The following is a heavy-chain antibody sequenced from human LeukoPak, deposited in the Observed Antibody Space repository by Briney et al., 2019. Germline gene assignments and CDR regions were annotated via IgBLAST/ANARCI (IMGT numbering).Heavy chain of an antibody. CDR2: ISSTSSYI. D-gene: IGHD3-10*01. CDR1: GFTFSSFS. CDR3: ARRKGDYYGSGSPFDY. J-gene: IGHJ4*02. V-gene: IGHV3-21*01. Sequence: GGSLRLSCAASGFTFSSFSMNWVRQAPGKGLEWVSSISSTSSYIYYADSVKGRFTISRDNANNSLYLQMNSLRAEDTAVYYCARRKGDYYGSGSPFDYWGQGTLVTVSS.